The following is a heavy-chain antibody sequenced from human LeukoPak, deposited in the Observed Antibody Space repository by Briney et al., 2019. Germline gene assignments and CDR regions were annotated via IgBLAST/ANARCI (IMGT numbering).Heavy chain of an antibody. CDR3: TQNLVAAAGDH. CDR2: IKPDGSVG. V-gene: IGHV3-7*01. Sequence: GESLRLSCAASGFTISNYWMSWVRQAPGKGLEWVANIKPDGSVGYYVDSVRGRFIISRDNAGNSLYLQMNSLRVEDTAVYYCTQNLVAAAGDHWGQGTLLIVSS. CDR1: GFTISNYW. D-gene: IGHD6-13*01. J-gene: IGHJ4*02.